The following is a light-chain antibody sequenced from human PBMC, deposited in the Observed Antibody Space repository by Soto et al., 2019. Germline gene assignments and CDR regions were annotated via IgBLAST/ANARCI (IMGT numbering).Light chain of an antibody. J-gene: IGKJ4*01. CDR1: QNVASK. Sequence: EIVMTQSPATLSVSPGERATLSCRASQNVASKVAWYQQTPGQAPRLLIFGASTRAPGIPARFSGSGSGTEFTLTISSLQSEDFVVYYCQHYNNRPLTFGGGTKV. CDR3: QHYNNRPLT. V-gene: IGKV3-15*01. CDR2: GAS.